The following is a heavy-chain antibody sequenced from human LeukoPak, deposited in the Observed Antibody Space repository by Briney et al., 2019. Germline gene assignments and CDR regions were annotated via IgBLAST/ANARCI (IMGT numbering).Heavy chain of an antibody. Sequence: SETLSLTCTVSGGSISSYHWSWTRQPRGKGLEWIGYIYYGGRTNYNPPLKSRVTISVDTSNNQLSLKLNSVTAADTAVYFCARHSLRLVDADYDHWGQATSVTVSS. J-gene: IGHJ4*02. CDR2: IYYGGRT. CDR1: GGSISSYH. D-gene: IGHD3-16*02. V-gene: IGHV4-59*08. CDR3: ARHSLRLVDADYDH.